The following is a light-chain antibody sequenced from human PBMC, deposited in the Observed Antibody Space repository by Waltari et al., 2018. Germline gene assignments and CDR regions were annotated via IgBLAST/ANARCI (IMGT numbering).Light chain of an antibody. Sequence: DIQITQSPSSLSASVGDRVTITRRASQEVISNPLAWFQQKPGKAPKSLIYAASRLQSCVPSRFSGSGSGTEFTLTISSLQTEDFETYYWQQYNSYPLTFGGGTKVEIK. CDR1: QEVISNP. CDR3: QQYNSYPLT. CDR2: AAS. J-gene: IGKJ4*01. V-gene: IGKV1-16*01.